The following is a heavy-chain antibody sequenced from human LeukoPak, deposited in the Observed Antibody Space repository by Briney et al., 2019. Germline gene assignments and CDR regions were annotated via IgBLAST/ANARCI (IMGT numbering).Heavy chain of an antibody. V-gene: IGHV5-10-1*01. Sequence: KPGESLRISCQASGFNFPSFWISWVRQIPGKGLEWIGRIDPNDSDTNYRPAFQGHVTISVDKSITTAYLQWSSLKASDSGMYYCARHYDYGPGTLWGQGTLVTVSS. J-gene: IGHJ4*02. CDR3: ARHYDYGPGTL. CDR1: GFNFPSFW. CDR2: IDPNDSDT. D-gene: IGHD3-10*01.